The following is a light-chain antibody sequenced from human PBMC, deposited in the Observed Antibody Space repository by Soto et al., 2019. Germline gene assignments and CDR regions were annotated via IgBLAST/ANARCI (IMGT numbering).Light chain of an antibody. CDR3: HHYGSSRHT. CDR2: GAS. V-gene: IGKV3-20*01. CDR1: QSVSSTY. J-gene: IGKJ2*01. Sequence: EIVLTQSPGTLSLSPGERATLSCRSSQSVSSTYLAWYRHKPGQAPRLLIYGASSRAADIPDRFSGSGSGTDFTLTITRLEPEDFAVYYCHHYGSSRHTFGQGTKVDI.